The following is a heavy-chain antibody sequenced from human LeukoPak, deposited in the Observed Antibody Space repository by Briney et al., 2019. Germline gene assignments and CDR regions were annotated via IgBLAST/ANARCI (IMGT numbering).Heavy chain of an antibody. Sequence: ASVKVSCKASGYTFTGYYMHWVRQAPGQGLEWVGWINPNSGGTNYAQKFQGRVTMTRDTSISTAYMELSRLRSDDTAVYYCAREGSSGARNAFDIWGQGTMVTVSS. V-gene: IGHV1-2*02. D-gene: IGHD6-19*01. CDR2: INPNSGGT. CDR1: GYTFTGYY. J-gene: IGHJ3*02. CDR3: AREGSSGARNAFDI.